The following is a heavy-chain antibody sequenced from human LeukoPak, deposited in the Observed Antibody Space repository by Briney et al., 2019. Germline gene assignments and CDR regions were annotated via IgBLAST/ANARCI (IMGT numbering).Heavy chain of an antibody. CDR2: INPSGGST. J-gene: IGHJ5*02. D-gene: IGHD1-7*01. CDR3: ATRYNWNYGWFDP. Sequence: ASVKVSCKASGYTFTSYYMHWVRQAPGQGLEWMGVINPSGGSTSYAQKFQGRVTMTEDTSTDTAYMELSSLRSEDTAVYYCATRYNWNYGWFDPWGQGTLVTVSS. V-gene: IGHV1-46*01. CDR1: GYTFTSYY.